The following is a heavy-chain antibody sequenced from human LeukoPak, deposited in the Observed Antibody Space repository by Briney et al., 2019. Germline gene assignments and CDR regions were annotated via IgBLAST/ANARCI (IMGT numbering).Heavy chain of an antibody. D-gene: IGHD3-10*01. V-gene: IGHV3-30*18. CDR1: GFTFNTYG. CDR3: AKEWIRGVINY. J-gene: IGHJ4*02. Sequence: PGRSLRLSCAASGFTFNTYGMHWVRQAPGKGLEWVAVISNDGFNKYYTDSVRGRFTISRDNSKNTVYLQMSGLRAGDTAVYYCAKEWIRGVINYWGQGTLVTVSS. CDR2: ISNDGFNK.